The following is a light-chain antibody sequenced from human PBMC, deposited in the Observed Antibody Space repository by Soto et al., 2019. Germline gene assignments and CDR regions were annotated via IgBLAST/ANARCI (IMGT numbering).Light chain of an antibody. V-gene: IGKV3-20*01. CDR1: QSVSRSY. Sequence: EIVLTQSPGTLSLSPGERATLSCRASQSVSRSYLAWYQQKPGQAPRLLIYGASSRATGIPDRFRGRGSGTDFTLTISRLEPEDFAVYSCQQYDRSPITFGGGTKVEIK. CDR3: QQYDRSPIT. CDR2: GAS. J-gene: IGKJ4*01.